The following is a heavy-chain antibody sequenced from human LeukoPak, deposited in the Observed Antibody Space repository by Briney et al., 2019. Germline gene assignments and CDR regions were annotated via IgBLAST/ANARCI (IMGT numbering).Heavy chain of an antibody. J-gene: IGHJ4*02. Sequence: GGSLRLSCAASGFTFSSYWMNWVRQAPGKGLEWVSVIYSGGSTYYADSVKGRFTISRDNSKNTLYLQMNSLRAEDTAVYYCAGGSSENYWGQGTLVTVSS. CDR3: AGGSSENY. D-gene: IGHD6-13*01. V-gene: IGHV3-66*01. CDR1: GFTFSSYW. CDR2: IYSGGST.